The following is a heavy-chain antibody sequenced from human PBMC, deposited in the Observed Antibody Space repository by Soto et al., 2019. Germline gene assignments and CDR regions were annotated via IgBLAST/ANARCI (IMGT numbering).Heavy chain of an antibody. J-gene: IGHJ4*02. CDR1: GYTFTGYY. V-gene: IGHV1-2*04. Sequence: ASVKVSCKASGYTFTGYYMHWVRQAPGQGLEWMGWINPNSGGTNYAQKFQGWVTMTRDTSISTAYMELSRLRSDDTAVYYCARDRITGDPEGVFDYWGQGTLVTVSS. CDR3: ARDRITGDPEGVFDY. D-gene: IGHD7-27*01. CDR2: INPNSGGT.